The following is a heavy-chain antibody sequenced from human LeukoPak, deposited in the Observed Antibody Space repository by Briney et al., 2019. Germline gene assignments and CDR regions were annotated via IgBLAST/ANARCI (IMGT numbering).Heavy chain of an antibody. CDR3: AKSQDGGRLFHFDY. J-gene: IGHJ4*02. V-gene: IGHV3-23*01. CDR2: ISGSGGST. CDR1: GFTFSSYA. D-gene: IGHD1-26*01. Sequence: GGSLRLSCAASGFTFSSYAMSWVRQAPGKGLEWVSVISGSGGSTYSADSVKGRFTISRDNSKNSLYLQMNSLRAEDTAVYFCAKSQDGGRLFHFDYWGQGTLVTVSS.